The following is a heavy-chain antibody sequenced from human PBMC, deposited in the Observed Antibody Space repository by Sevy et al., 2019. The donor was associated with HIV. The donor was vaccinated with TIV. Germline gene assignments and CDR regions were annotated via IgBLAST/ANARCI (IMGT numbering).Heavy chain of an antibody. CDR3: ARDFEQLVRFDY. CDR1: GFTFSSYW. CDR2: IKQDGSEI. Sequence: GGSLRLSCAASGFTFSSYWMRWVRQAPGKGLEWVANIKQDGSEIYYVDSVRGRFTISRDNAKNSLYLQMNSLRAEDTAVYYCARDFEQLVRFDYWGQGTLVTVSS. V-gene: IGHV3-7*01. J-gene: IGHJ4*02. D-gene: IGHD6-6*01.